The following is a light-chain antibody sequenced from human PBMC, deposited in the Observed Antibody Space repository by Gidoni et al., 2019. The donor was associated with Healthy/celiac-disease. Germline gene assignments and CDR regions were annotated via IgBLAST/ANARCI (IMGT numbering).Light chain of an antibody. J-gene: IGLJ1*01. CDR3: SSYTSSNTYV. CDR2: DVG. Sequence: QSALTQPASVSGSTGQSITISCTGTSSDVGNYNYVSWYQHHPGKAPKLMIYDVGNRPSGVPDRFSGSKSGNTASLTISGLQAEDEADYYCSSYTSSNTYVFGTGTKVTVL. V-gene: IGLV2-14*01. CDR1: SSDVGNYNY.